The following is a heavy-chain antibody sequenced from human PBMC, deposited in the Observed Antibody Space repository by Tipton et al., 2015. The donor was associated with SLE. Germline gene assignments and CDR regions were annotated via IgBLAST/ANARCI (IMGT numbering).Heavy chain of an antibody. J-gene: IGHJ5*02. CDR3: ARSYCSDDECQTAFWVDP. D-gene: IGHD2-15*01. Sequence: TLSLTCTVSGASINSGDYYRSWIRQHPGKGLEWIGYISYIGSTYYNPSLKSRLIISVDTSKNQVSLKLSSVTAADTAVYYCARSYCSDDECQTAFWVDPGGQGTLVTVSS. CDR2: ISYIGST. CDR1: GASINSGDYY. V-gene: IGHV4-31*03.